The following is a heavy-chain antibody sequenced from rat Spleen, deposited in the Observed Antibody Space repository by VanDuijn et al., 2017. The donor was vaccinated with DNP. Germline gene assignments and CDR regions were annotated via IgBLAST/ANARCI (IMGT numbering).Heavy chain of an antibody. Sequence: EVQLVESGGGLVRPGNSLKLSCAASSLTLSDYNMAWVRQAPKRGLEWVATIIYDGSRTFYRDSVKGRFTISRDNTKNTLYLQMDSLRSEDTATYYCATHGYPAYYFDNWGQGVMVTVSS. V-gene: IGHV5S10*01. CDR2: IIYDGSRT. CDR3: ATHGYPAYYFDN. D-gene: IGHD1-12*03. CDR1: SLTLSDYN. J-gene: IGHJ2*01.